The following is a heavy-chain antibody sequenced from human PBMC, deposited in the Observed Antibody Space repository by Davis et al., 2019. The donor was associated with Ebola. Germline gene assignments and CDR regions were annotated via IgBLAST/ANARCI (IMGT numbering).Heavy chain of an antibody. CDR1: GFTFDDYA. CDR3: AKGILATVTNPLDY. J-gene: IGHJ4*02. Sequence: PGGSLRLSCAASGFTFDDYAMHWVRQAPGKGLEWVSGISWNSGSIGYADSVKGRFTISRDNAKNSLYLQMNSLRAEDTALYYCAKGILATVTNPLDYWGQGTLVTVSS. CDR2: ISWNSGSI. D-gene: IGHD4-11*01. V-gene: IGHV3-9*01.